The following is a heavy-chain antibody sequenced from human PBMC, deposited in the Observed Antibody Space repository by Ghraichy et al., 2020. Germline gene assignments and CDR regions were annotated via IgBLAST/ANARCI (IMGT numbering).Heavy chain of an antibody. J-gene: IGHJ5*02. V-gene: IGHV3-33*01. CDR3: ARDSAGHWFDP. CDR2: IWFDGSNE. Sequence: LSLTCAASGFTFSTYGMHWVRQAPGKGLEWVAIIWFDGSNEYYADSVKGRFTVSRDNSKNTLYLQMNSLRAEDTAVYSCARDSAGHWFDPWGQGTLVTVSS. CDR1: GFTFSTYG.